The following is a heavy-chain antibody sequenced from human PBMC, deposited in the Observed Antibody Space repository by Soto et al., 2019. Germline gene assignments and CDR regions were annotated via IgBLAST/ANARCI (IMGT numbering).Heavy chain of an antibody. CDR2: IYHSGNT. CDR3: ATFSGYDYDNFDY. V-gene: IGHV4-4*02. D-gene: IGHD5-12*01. CDR1: GGSITNDW. Sequence: QVQLQESGPGLVKPSGTLSLTCDVSGGSITNDWWSWVRQPPGEGLEWIGEIYHSGNTNYNPSLKSRVTISIDKSKNQFFLNLSSVTAADTAVYYCATFSGYDYDNFDYWGQGTLVTVSS. J-gene: IGHJ4*02.